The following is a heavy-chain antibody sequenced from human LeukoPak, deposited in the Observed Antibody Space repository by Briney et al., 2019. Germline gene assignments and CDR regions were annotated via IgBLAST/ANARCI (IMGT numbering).Heavy chain of an antibody. D-gene: IGHD2-15*01. V-gene: IGHV4-4*09. Sequence: PSETLSLTCTVSGYSVSSGYWNWFRQPPGKGLEWIGYIYDSGMTDYSPSLKNRLTISLDTSNNQFSLKLSSVTAADTAVYYCAGRGHRYSRDWGQGILVTVSS. CDR3: AGRGHRYSRD. CDR1: GYSVSSGY. J-gene: IGHJ1*01. CDR2: IYDSGMT.